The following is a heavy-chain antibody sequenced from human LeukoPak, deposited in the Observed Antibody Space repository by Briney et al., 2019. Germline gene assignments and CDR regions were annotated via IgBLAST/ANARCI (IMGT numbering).Heavy chain of an antibody. V-gene: IGHV3-23*01. D-gene: IGHD3-16*01. Sequence: GGSLRLSCAACGFSLDEHGMSWVRQAPGKGLEWVSGIGGSGGGAYYAEALTGRSTISRDNSKNTVYLQMNDLRVEDTAIYYCAKGGLRGGTYNDDFWGQGTLVTVSS. CDR1: GFSLDEHG. CDR2: IGGSGGGA. CDR3: AKGGLRGGTYNDDF. J-gene: IGHJ4*02.